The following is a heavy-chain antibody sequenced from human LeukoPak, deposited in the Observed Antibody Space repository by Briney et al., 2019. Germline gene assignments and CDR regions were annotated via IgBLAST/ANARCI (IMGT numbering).Heavy chain of an antibody. V-gene: IGHV3-7*01. Sequence: GGSLRLSCAASGFTFSSYWMSWVRQAPGKGLEWVANIKKDGSEKYYVDSVKGRFTISRDNAKNSLYLQMNSLRAEDTAVYYCAKDWQGGYAPYFDYWGQGTLVTVS. CDR2: IKKDGSEK. CDR3: AKDWQGGYAPYFDY. CDR1: GFTFSSYW. J-gene: IGHJ4*02. D-gene: IGHD2-2*01.